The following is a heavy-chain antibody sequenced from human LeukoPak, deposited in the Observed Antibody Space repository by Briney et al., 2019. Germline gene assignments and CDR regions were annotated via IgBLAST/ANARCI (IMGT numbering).Heavy chain of an antibody. D-gene: IGHD6-19*01. J-gene: IGHJ4*02. CDR1: GYTFTSYH. V-gene: IGHV1-46*01. Sequence: GASVKVSCKASGYTFTSYHMHWVRQAPGQGLEWMGIINPSGGSTSYAQKFQGRVTMTRDMSTSTVYMELSSLRSEDTAVYYCARARSRRGSGWYGYFDYWGQGTLVTVSS. CDR2: INPSGGST. CDR3: ARARSRRGSGWYGYFDY.